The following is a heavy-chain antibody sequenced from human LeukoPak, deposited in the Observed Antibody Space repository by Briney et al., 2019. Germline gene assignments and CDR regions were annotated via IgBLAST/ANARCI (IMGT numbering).Heavy chain of an antibody. V-gene: IGHV4-34*01. CDR3: AREVATMVRGVILNDAFDI. J-gene: IGHJ3*02. Sequence: PSETLSLTCAVYGGSFSGYYWSWIRQPPGKGLEWIGEINHSGSTNYNPSFKSRVTISVDTSKNQFSLKLSSVTAADTAVYYCAREVATMVRGVILNDAFDIWDQGTMVTVSS. D-gene: IGHD3-10*01. CDR2: INHSGST. CDR1: GGSFSGYY.